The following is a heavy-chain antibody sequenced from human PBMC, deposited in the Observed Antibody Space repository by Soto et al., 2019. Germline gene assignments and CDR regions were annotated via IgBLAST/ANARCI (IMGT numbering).Heavy chain of an antibody. Sequence: PSETLSLTCTVSGGSVSNSSHYWTWIRQPPGKGLEWIGYVYYTGSTNYNPSLHSRVTISVDTSKNQFSLTLSSVTAADTALYYCARGDGFWSGYPYLNYWGQGTPVTVSS. D-gene: IGHD3-3*01. V-gene: IGHV4-61*01. CDR2: VYYTGST. J-gene: IGHJ4*02. CDR3: ARGDGFWSGYPYLNY. CDR1: GGSVSNSSHY.